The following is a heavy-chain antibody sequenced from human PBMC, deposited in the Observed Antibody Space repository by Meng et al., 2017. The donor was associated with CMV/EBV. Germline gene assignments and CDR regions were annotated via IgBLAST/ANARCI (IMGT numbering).Heavy chain of an antibody. CDR1: GFTFSSYE. D-gene: IGHD3-10*01. V-gene: IGHV3-48*03. CDR3: AREDGGGASPFDY. Sequence: GESLKISCAASGFTFSSYEMNWVRQAPGKGLEWVSYISSSGSTIYYADSVKGRFTISRDNAKNSLYLQMNSLSAEDTAVYYCAREDGGGASPFDYWGQGTLVPSPQ. J-gene: IGHJ4*02. CDR2: ISSSGSTI.